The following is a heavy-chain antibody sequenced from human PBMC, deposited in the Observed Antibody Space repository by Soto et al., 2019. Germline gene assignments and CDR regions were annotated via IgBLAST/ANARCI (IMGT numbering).Heavy chain of an antibody. CDR1: CYTFGTSG. D-gene: IGHD3-22*01. J-gene: IGHJ4*02. CDR2: ISAYNGNT. Sequence: ASVKVSCNASCYTFGTSGISWIRQAPVQGLEWMGWISAYNGNTNYEQKLQDRVTMTTDTSTNTAYLELRSLRSDDTAVYYCARAGHYYDSSGYANWGQGTLVTVS. V-gene: IGHV1-18*01. CDR3: ARAGHYYDSSGYAN.